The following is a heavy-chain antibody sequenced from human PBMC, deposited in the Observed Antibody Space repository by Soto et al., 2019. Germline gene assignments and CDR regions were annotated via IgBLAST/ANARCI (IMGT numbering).Heavy chain of an antibody. D-gene: IGHD6-13*01. CDR1: GFTFSSYA. Sequence: QVQLVESGGGVVQPGRSLRLSCAASGFTFSSYAMHWVRQAPGKGLEWVAVISYDGSNKYYADSVKGRFTISRDNSKNTLYLQMNSLRAEDTAGYYCARDSAEQQLAHDYWGQGTLVTVSS. J-gene: IGHJ4*02. CDR2: ISYDGSNK. CDR3: ARDSAEQQLAHDY. V-gene: IGHV3-30-3*01.